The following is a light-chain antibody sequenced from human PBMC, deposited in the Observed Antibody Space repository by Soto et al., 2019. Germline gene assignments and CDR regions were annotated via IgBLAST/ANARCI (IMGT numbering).Light chain of an antibody. CDR3: QQSSSTPMYT. J-gene: IGKJ2*01. CDR1: QSISSY. V-gene: IGKV1-39*01. Sequence: DIQMTQSPSSLSASVGDRVTITCRASQSISSYLNWYQQKPGKAPNLLIYAASSLESGVPSRFSGSGSGTDFTLTISSLQPEDFATYYCQQSSSTPMYTFGQGTKLEIK. CDR2: AAS.